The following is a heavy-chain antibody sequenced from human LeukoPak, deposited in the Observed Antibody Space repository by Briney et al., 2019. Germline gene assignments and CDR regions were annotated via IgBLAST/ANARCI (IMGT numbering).Heavy chain of an antibody. Sequence: GRSLRLSCAASGFTFSSYGMHWVRQAPGKGLEWVAVIWYDGSNKYYADSVKGRFTISRDNSKNTLYLQMNSLRAEDTAVYYCARDGGRSSSWYADYWGQGTLVTVSS. CDR3: ARDGGRSSSWYADY. CDR1: GFTFSSYG. V-gene: IGHV3-33*01. D-gene: IGHD6-13*01. J-gene: IGHJ4*02. CDR2: IWYDGSNK.